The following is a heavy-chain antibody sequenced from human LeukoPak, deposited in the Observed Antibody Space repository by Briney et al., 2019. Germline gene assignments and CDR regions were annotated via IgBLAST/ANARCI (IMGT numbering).Heavy chain of an antibody. D-gene: IGHD2-2*01. CDR3: ARAVGHIVVVPAAGFDY. CDR1: GYTFTGYY. Sequence: ASVEVSCKASGYTFTGYYMHWVRQAPGQGLEWMGWINPNSGGTNYAQKFQGRVTMTRDTSISTAYMELSRLRSDDTAVYYCARAVGHIVVVPAAGFDYWGQGTLVTVSS. J-gene: IGHJ4*02. CDR2: INPNSGGT. V-gene: IGHV1-2*02.